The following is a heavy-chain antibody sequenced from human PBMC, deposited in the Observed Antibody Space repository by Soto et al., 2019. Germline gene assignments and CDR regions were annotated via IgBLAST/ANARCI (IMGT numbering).Heavy chain of an antibody. CDR3: ARDLGGIAVAGRDY. CDR2: INQDGSEK. Sequence: GGSLRLSCAASGFTFSSYWMSWVRQAPGKGLEWVANINQDGSEKYYVDSVKGRFTISRDNAKKSLYLQMNSLRVEDTAVYYCARDLGGIAVAGRDYWGQGTLVTVSS. J-gene: IGHJ4*02. V-gene: IGHV3-7*05. CDR1: GFTFSSYW. D-gene: IGHD6-19*01.